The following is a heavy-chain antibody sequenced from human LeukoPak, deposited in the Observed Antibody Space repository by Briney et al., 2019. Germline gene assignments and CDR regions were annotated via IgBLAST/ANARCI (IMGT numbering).Heavy chain of an antibody. CDR2: INSDGSNT. V-gene: IGHV3-74*01. CDR3: ARGYGADV. CDR1: GFNFRTYW. Sequence: PGGSLRLSCAASGFNFRTYWMHWVRQAPGKGLVWVSRINSDGSNTTYADSVKGRFTVSRDNAMNTLYLQVHSLRAEDTALYFCARGYGADVWGKGTMVTVSS. J-gene: IGHJ6*04.